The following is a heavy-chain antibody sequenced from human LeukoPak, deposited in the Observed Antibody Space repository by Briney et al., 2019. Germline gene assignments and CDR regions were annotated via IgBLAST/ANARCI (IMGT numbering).Heavy chain of an antibody. D-gene: IGHD6-13*01. CDR1: GYTFTGYY. CDR3: ARDLWRSSSWGFYYYYYMDV. J-gene: IGHJ6*03. Sequence: ASVKVSCKASGYTFTGYYMHWVRQAPGQGLEWMGWINPNSGGTNYAQKFQGRVTMTRDTSISTAYMELSRLRSDDTAVYYCARDLWRSSSWGFYYYYYMDVWGKGTTVTISS. V-gene: IGHV1-2*02. CDR2: INPNSGGT.